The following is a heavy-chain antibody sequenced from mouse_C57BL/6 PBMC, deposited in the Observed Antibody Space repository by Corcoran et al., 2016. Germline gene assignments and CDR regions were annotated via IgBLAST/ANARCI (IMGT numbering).Heavy chain of an antibody. CDR2: MYPGSGNT. CDR1: GYSFTSYY. V-gene: IGHV1-66*01. CDR3: ARGPFYYGSSLDY. Sequence: QVQLQQSGPELVKPAASVKISCDASGYSFTSYYIHWVQQRPGQGLEWIGWMYPGSGNTKYNEKFKGKATLTADTSSSTAYMQLSSLTSEDSAVYYCARGPFYYGSSLDYWGQGTTLTVSS. D-gene: IGHD1-1*01. J-gene: IGHJ2*01.